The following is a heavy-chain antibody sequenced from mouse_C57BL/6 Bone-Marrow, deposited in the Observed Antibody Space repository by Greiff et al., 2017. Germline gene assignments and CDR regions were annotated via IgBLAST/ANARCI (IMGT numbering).Heavy chain of an antibody. D-gene: IGHD2-5*01. J-gene: IGHJ2*01. Sequence: EVQLQQSGAELVRPGASVKLSCTASGFKIKDDYMHWVKQRPEQGLEWIGWIDPENGDTEYASKFQGKATITADTSSNTAYLQLSSLTSEDTAVYYCTISNYDYFDYWGQGTTLTVSS. CDR3: TISNYDYFDY. CDR2: IDPENGDT. V-gene: IGHV14-4*01. CDR1: GFKIKDDY.